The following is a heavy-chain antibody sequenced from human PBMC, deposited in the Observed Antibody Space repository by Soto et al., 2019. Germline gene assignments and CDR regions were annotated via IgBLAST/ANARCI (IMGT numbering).Heavy chain of an antibody. D-gene: IGHD3-3*02. V-gene: IGHV3-48*03. Sequence: GGSLRLSCAASGFTFSSYEMNWVRQAPGKGLEWVSYISSSGSTIYYADSVKGRFTISRDNAKNSLYLQMNSLRAEDTAVYYCARVGRSSEAFYYYYGMDVWGQGTTVTVSS. CDR3: ARVGRSSEAFYYYYGMDV. J-gene: IGHJ6*02. CDR2: ISSSGSTI. CDR1: GFTFSSYE.